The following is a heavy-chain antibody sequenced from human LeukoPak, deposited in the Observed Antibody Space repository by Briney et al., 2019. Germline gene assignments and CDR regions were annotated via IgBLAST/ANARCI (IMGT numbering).Heavy chain of an antibody. Sequence: SETLSLTCTVSGGSISSYYWSWIRQPAGKGLEWIGRFYISGSTNYNPSLKSRVTMSVDTSKNQFSLRLNSVTAAHTAVYYCARDFLLQSEGLFDYWGQGTLVTVSS. CDR1: GGSISSYY. CDR2: FYISGST. J-gene: IGHJ4*02. V-gene: IGHV4-4*07. D-gene: IGHD4-11*01. CDR3: ARDFLLQSEGLFDY.